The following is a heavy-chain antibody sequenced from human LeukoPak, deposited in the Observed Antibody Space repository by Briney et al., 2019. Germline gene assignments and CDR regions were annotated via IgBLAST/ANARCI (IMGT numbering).Heavy chain of an antibody. CDR3: AKDPLGFGESHGMDV. D-gene: IGHD3-10*01. CDR1: GFTFSSYA. J-gene: IGHJ6*02. V-gene: IGHV3-23*01. CDR2: ISDSGGST. Sequence: GGSLRLSCAASGFTFSSYAMSWVRQAPGKGLEWVSAISDSGGSTYYADSVKGRFTISRDNSKNTLYLQMNSLRAEDTAVYYCAKDPLGFGESHGMDVWGQGTTVTVSS.